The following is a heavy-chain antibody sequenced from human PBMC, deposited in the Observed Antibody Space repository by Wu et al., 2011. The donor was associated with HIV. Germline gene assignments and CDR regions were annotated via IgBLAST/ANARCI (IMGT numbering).Heavy chain of an antibody. CDR2: IHPRGGGT. CDR3: ARDFGFGNFGRGYLDF. D-gene: IGHD3-3*01. V-gene: IGHV1-46*01. Sequence: QVQLVQSGAEVMKPGASVKLSCKTSGFTFTTFYVNWVRQAPGQGLEWMGIIHPRGGGTTYAQKFQGRATMTSDTSTSTVYMVLSSLKFEDTAMYYCARDFGFGNFGRGYLDFWGQGTLVTVSS. CDR1: GFTFTTFY. J-gene: IGHJ4*02.